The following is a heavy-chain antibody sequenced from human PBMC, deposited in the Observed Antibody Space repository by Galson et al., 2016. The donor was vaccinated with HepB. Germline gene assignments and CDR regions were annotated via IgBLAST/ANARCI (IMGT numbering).Heavy chain of an antibody. CDR1: GFTFSSYG. CDR3: AKMDEGTSKRNIDY. J-gene: IGHJ4*02. D-gene: IGHD2-2*03. CDR2: VSGSGGST. V-gene: IGHV3-23*01. Sequence: SLRLSCAASGFTFSSYGMSRVRQAPGKGLEWVSAVSGSGGSTYYADSVKGRFTISRDNSKNTLYLQMNSLRAEDTAVYSCAKMDEGTSKRNIDYWGQGTLVTVST.